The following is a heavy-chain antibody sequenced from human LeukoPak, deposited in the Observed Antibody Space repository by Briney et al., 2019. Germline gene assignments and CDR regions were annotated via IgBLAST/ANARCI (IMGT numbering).Heavy chain of an antibody. CDR1: GFAFSSYG. J-gene: IGHJ4*02. V-gene: IGHV3-30*02. Sequence: GGSLRLSCAASGFAFSSYGMHWVRQAPGKGLEWVAFIRYDGTNKYYADSVTGRFTISRDNSKNTLFLQMNSLTPEDTAVYYCAKAFFSSTSRGLLDYWGQGTLVSVSS. CDR2: IRYDGTNK. CDR3: AKAFFSSTSRGLLDY. D-gene: IGHD2/OR15-2a*01.